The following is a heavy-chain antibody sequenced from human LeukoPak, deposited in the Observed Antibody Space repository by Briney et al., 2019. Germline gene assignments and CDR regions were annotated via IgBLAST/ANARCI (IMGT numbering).Heavy chain of an antibody. V-gene: IGHV1-69*13. D-gene: IGHD6-6*01. CDR2: IIPIFGTA. J-gene: IGHJ4*02. CDR1: GYSFSTYP. Sequence: SVNVSCKASGYSFSTYPINWVRQAPGQGLEWMGGIIPIFGTANYAQKFQGRVAITADESTSTAYMELSSLRSEDTAVYYCARPDRRYSSSPYFDYWGQGTLVTVSS. CDR3: ARPDRRYSSSPYFDY.